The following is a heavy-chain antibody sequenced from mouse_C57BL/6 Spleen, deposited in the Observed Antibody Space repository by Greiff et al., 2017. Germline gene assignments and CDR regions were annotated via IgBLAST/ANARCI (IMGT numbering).Heavy chain of an antibody. D-gene: IGHD1-1*01. J-gene: IGHJ2*01. CDR3: ARSDYYGSTYYFDY. V-gene: IGHV1-85*01. Sequence: SGPELVKPGASVKLSCKASGYTFTSYDINWVKQRPGQGLEWIGWIYPRDGSTKYNEKFKGKATLTVDTSSSTAYMELHSLTSEDSAVYFCARSDYYGSTYYFDYWGQGTTLTVSS. CDR1: GYTFTSYD. CDR2: IYPRDGST.